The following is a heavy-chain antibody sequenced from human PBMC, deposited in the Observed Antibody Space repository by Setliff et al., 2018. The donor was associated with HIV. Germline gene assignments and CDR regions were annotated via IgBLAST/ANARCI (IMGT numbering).Heavy chain of an antibody. CDR2: IYYSGST. CDR3: ARVQRSGSYYRPYYLDY. D-gene: IGHD3-10*01. Sequence: PSETLSLTCTVSGGSISSGDYYWSWIRQPPGKGLEWIGYIYYSGSTYYNPSLKSRVTISVDTSKNQFSLKLSSVTAADTAVYYCARVQRSGSYYRPYYLDYWGQGTLVTVSS. J-gene: IGHJ4*02. CDR1: GGSISSGDYY. V-gene: IGHV4-30-4*08.